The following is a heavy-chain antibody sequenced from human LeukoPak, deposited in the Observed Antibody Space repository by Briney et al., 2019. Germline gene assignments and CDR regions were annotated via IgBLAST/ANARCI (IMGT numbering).Heavy chain of an antibody. D-gene: IGHD2-2*01. CDR3: VRDFRYCSSTSCYDPCFDY. J-gene: IGHJ4*02. Sequence: GGSLRLSCAASRFTFSSYWMHWVRQAPGKGLVWVSRLNRDGSSTRYADSVKGRFTISRDNAQNTLYLQMNSLGAEDTAVYYCVRDFRYCSSTSCYDPCFDYWGQGNLVTVSS. CDR1: RFTFSSYW. CDR2: LNRDGSST. V-gene: IGHV3-74*01.